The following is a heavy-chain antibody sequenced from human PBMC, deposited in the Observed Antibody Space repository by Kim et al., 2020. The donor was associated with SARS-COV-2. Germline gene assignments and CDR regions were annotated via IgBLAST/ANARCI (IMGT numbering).Heavy chain of an antibody. CDR2: INPNGGST. Sequence: ASVKVSCKASGYTFTGFYVHWVRQAPGQGLEWMGGINPNGGSTNYAQKFQGTLTVTRDTSTSTVYMELSSLTSEDTAIYYCARAPYFGGTSGFNYCDYWGQGTLVTVSS. CDR1: GYTFTGFY. V-gene: IGHV1-46*01. CDR3: ARAPYFGGTSGFNYCDY. D-gene: IGHD2-15*01. J-gene: IGHJ4*02.